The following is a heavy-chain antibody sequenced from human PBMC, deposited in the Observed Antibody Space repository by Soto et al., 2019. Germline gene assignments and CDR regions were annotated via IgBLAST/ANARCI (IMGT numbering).Heavy chain of an antibody. J-gene: IGHJ4*02. CDR3: ARDLGGWPDY. CDR2: IYYSGST. D-gene: IGHD2-15*01. Sequence: PSETLSLTCTVSGGSVSSGSYYWSWIRQPPGKGLEWISYIYYSGSTNYNPSLKSRVTISVDTSKNQFSLKLNSVTAADTAVYYCARDLGGWPDYWGQGTLVTVSS. V-gene: IGHV4-61*01. CDR1: GGSVSSGSYY.